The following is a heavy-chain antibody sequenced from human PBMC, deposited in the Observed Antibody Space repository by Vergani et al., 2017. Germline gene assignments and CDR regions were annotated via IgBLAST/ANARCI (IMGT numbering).Heavy chain of an antibody. CDR3: ASAEAGLDAFDI. V-gene: IGHV1-69*02. Sequence: QVQLVQSGAEVKKPGSSVKVSCKASGATFRSNTISWVRQAPGQGLEWMGRIIPIVDIANYAQKFQGRVTITADKSTRTAYMELSSLRSEDTAVYYCASAEAGLDAFDIWGQGTMVTVSS. J-gene: IGHJ3*02. CDR2: IIPIVDIA. D-gene: IGHD6-19*01. CDR1: GATFRSNT.